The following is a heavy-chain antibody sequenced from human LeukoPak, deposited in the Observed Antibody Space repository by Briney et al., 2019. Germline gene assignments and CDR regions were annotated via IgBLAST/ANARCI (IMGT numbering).Heavy chain of an antibody. CDR1: GFTFSSYA. Sequence: PGRSLRLSCAASGFTFSSYAMHWVRQAPGKGLEWVAVISYDGSNKYYADSVKGRFTISRDNSKNTLYLQMNSLRAEDTAVYYCAKDMRYCSSTSCHGFDAFDIWGQGTMVTVSS. J-gene: IGHJ3*02. D-gene: IGHD2-2*01. CDR3: AKDMRYCSSTSCHGFDAFDI. V-gene: IGHV3-30-3*01. CDR2: ISYDGSNK.